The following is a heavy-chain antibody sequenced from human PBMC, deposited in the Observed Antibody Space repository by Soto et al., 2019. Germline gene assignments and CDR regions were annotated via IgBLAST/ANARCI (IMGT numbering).Heavy chain of an antibody. D-gene: IGHD3-10*01. Sequence: GGSLRLSCAASGFTFSSYGMHWVRQAPGKGLEWVAVISYDGSNKYYADSVKGRFTISRDNSKNTLYLQMNSLRAEDTAVYYCAKVGEITNYYYYYGMDVWGQGTTVTSP. J-gene: IGHJ6*02. CDR3: AKVGEITNYYYYYGMDV. CDR1: GFTFSSYG. CDR2: ISYDGSNK. V-gene: IGHV3-30*18.